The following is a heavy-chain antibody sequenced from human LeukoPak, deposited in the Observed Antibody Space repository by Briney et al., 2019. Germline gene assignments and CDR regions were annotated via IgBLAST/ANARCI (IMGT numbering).Heavy chain of an antibody. Sequence: PGGSLRLSCAASGFTFNNAWMSWVRQAPGKGLEWVGRIKSKTDGGTTDYAAPVKGRFTISRDDSKNTLYLQINSLKTEDTAVYYCTTGGVRGVISLGDYWGQGTLVTVSS. V-gene: IGHV3-15*01. J-gene: IGHJ4*02. CDR2: IKSKTDGGTT. D-gene: IGHD3-10*01. CDR3: TTGGVRGVISLGDY. CDR1: GFTFNNAW.